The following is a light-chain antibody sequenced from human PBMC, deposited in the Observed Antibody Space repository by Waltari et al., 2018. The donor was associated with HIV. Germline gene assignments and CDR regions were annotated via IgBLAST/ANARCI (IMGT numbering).Light chain of an antibody. CDR1: DLKKNY. J-gene: IGLJ3*02. CDR2: GKN. V-gene: IGLV3-19*01. CDR3: NCWDSSGNRVM. Sequence: SSELTQDPSVSVALGQTVRITCQGDDLKKNYATWFQKKPGQAPIVVIYGKNNRPSGTPDLFSGSRLGDTASLTITGIQAEDEADYYCNCWDSSGNRVMFGGGTKVAVL.